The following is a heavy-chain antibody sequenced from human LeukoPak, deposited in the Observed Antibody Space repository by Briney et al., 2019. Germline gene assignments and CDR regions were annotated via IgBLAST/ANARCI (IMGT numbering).Heavy chain of an antibody. Sequence: PSETLSLTCTVSGGSISSYYWSWIRQPPGKGLEWIGYIYYSGSTKYNSSLQSRVTISVDTSKNQFSLKLGSVTAADTAVYYCARGACGGDCYLVWGQGALVTVSS. CDR2: IYYSGST. CDR3: ARGACGGDCYLV. D-gene: IGHD2-21*02. V-gene: IGHV4-59*01. J-gene: IGHJ4*02. CDR1: GGSISSYY.